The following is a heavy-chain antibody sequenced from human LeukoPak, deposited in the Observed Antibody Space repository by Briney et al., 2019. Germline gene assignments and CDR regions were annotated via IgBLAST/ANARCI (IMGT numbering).Heavy chain of an antibody. V-gene: IGHV4-30-4*01. CDR1: GGSISSGDYY. J-gene: IGHJ4*02. CDR2: IYYSGST. D-gene: IGHD3-16*02. CDR3: AGRDDYVWGSYRPFDY. Sequence: SQTLSLTCTVSGGSISSGDYYWSWIRQPPGKGLEWIGYIYYSGSTYYNPSLKSRVTISVDTSKNQFSLKLSSVTAADTAVYYCAGRDDYVWGSYRPFDYWGQGTLVTVSS.